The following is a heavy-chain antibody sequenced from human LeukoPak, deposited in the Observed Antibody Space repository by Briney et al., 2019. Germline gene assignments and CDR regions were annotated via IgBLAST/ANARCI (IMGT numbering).Heavy chain of an antibody. D-gene: IGHD6-13*01. CDR3: ARRSWYVPFDY. Sequence: SETLSLTCTVSGGSISSSNYYWGWIRQPPGKGLEWIGIIYYSGSTSYNPPLKSRVTISVDTSKNQFSLKLSSVTAADTAVYYCARRSWYVPFDYWGQGTLVTVSS. V-gene: IGHV4-39*01. J-gene: IGHJ4*02. CDR1: GGSISSSNYY. CDR2: IYYSGST.